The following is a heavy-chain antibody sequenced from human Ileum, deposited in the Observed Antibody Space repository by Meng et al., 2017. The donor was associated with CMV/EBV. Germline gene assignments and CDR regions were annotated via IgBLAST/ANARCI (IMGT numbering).Heavy chain of an antibody. D-gene: IGHD2-8*02. CDR2: LNGGDAEV. CDR1: GFTFSRYA. J-gene: IGHJ4*02. Sequence: GESLKISCEVSGFTFSRYAMTWVRQTPGKGLEWVSTLNGGDAEVNYADSVKGRFTISRDSSKNTLYLQMHSLRADDSAVYYCAKDSTGGYPHFFEIWGQGALVTVSS. V-gene: IGHV3-23*01. CDR3: AKDSTGGYPHFFEI.